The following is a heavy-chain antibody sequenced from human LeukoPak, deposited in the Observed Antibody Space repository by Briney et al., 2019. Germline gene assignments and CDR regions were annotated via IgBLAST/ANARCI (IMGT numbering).Heavy chain of an antibody. CDR2: IYYSGST. CDR1: GGSISSNSYY. CDR3: ARQIGYSYGYFDY. V-gene: IGHV4-39*01. J-gene: IGHJ4*02. D-gene: IGHD5-18*01. Sequence: SETLSLTCAVSGGSISSNSYYWGWIRQPPGKGLEWIGSIYYSGSTNYNPSLKSRVTISVDTSKNQFSLKLSSLTAADTAVYYCARQIGYSYGYFDYWGQGTLVTVSS.